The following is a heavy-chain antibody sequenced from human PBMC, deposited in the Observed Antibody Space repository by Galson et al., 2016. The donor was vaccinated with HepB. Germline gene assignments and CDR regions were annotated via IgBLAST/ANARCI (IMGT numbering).Heavy chain of an antibody. CDR1: GFTFRTYS. V-gene: IGHV3-21*04. D-gene: IGHD4-17*01. Sequence: SLRLSCAASGFTFRTYSMNWVRQAPGKGLEWVSSISSSSNYTYYADSVKGRFTISRDNSKNTVYLQMNSLRAEDTAVYYCAKDNYGDHAFAYWGQGTLVTVSS. CDR2: ISSSSNYT. J-gene: IGHJ4*02. CDR3: AKDNYGDHAFAY.